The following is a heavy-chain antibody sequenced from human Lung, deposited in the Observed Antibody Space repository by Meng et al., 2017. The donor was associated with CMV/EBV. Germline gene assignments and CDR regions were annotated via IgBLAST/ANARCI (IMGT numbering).Heavy chain of an antibody. D-gene: IGHD6-6*01. CDR3: ARDSGSSSFYSYYGMEV. CDR2: ISYDGSNK. V-gene: IGHV3-30-3*01. CDR1: GFTFSSYA. J-gene: IGHJ6*02. Sequence: GGSXRLXCAASGFTFSSYAMHWVRQAPGKWLEWVAVISYDGSNKYYADSVKGRFIISRDNSKNTLYLQMNSLRAEDTAVYYCARDSGSSSFYSYYGMEVWXQGNXVTVSS.